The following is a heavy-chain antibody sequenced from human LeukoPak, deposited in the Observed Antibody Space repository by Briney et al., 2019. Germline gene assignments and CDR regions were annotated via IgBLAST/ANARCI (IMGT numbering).Heavy chain of an antibody. Sequence: ASVKVLCKASGYSFTRYYVHWVPHAPGQGLEWMGWINPNSGDTKYAQKCLIRATITSDTSANTAFMELTSLASDDTDVYYCLSGSGTASGVRGEDYWGQGTLVTVSS. J-gene: IGHJ4*02. CDR3: LSGSGTASGVRGEDY. V-gene: IGHV1-2*02. D-gene: IGHD1-26*01. CDR2: INPNSGDT. CDR1: GYSFTRYY.